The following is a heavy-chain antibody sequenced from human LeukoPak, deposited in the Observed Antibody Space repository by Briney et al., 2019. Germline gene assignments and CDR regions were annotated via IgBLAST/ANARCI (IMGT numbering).Heavy chain of an antibody. D-gene: IGHD2-8*01. CDR2: ISGSGDST. J-gene: IGHJ4*02. CDR1: GFIFSNDA. Sequence: GGSLRLSCAASGFIFSNDAMSWVRQAPGKGLEWVSVISGSGDSTHYADSVKGRFTISRDNSKNTVYLQMNSLRAEDTAVYYCANEGPNFDYWGQGTLVTVPS. CDR3: ANEGPNFDY. V-gene: IGHV3-23*01.